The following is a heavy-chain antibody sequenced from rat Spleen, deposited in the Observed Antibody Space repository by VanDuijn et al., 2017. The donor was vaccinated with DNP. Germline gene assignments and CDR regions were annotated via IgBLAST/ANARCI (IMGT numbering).Heavy chain of an antibody. CDR2: ISPSGSGT. Sequence: EVQLVESGGGLVQPGRSLKLSCAASGFTFSDYAMAWVRQAPKKGLEWVTSISPSGSGTYYRDSVKGRFTVSRDNIKNDLYLEMDSLRSEDTATYYCARIRWGSGGYDYWGQGVMVIVSS. J-gene: IGHJ2*01. V-gene: IGHV5-17*01. D-gene: IGHD1-11*01. CDR1: GFTFSDYA. CDR3: ARIRWGSGGYDY.